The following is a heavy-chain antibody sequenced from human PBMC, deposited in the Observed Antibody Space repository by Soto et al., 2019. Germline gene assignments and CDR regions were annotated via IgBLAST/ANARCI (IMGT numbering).Heavy chain of an antibody. CDR2: ISGSGGST. D-gene: IGHD2-15*01. CDR3: AKPAGPRPRKSGTLVY. CDR1: GFTFSSYS. J-gene: IGHJ4*02. Sequence: GGSLRRSSSASGFTFSSYSMSWVRQAPGQGLEWVSAISGSGGSTYYADSVKGRFTISRDNSKNTLYLQMNSLRAEDAAVYYCAKPAGPRPRKSGTLVYWGQGRLVTVS. V-gene: IGHV3-23*01.